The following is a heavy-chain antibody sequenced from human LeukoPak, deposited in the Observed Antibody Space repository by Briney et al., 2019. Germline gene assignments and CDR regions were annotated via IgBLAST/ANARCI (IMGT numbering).Heavy chain of an antibody. CDR1: GFTFSTFP. J-gene: IGHJ6*03. Sequence: GGSLRLSCEASGFTFSTFPMHWIRQTPDKRLEWVAVISDDGRDTYYADSVKGRFTISRDNSKNTLYLQMNSLSPEDTAVVYCARVGRVSIYPSYMDVWGKGTTVTVSS. D-gene: IGHD6-6*01. CDR2: ISDDGRDT. V-gene: IGHV3-30*04. CDR3: ARVGRVSIYPSYMDV.